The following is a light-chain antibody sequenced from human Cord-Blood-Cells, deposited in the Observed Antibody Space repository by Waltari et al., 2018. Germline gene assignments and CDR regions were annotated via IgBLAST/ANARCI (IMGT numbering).Light chain of an antibody. CDR3: QSYDSSLRVYV. CDR2: GNS. Sequence: QSVLTQPPSVSGAPGQRVTISCTGSSSNIGAGYDVHWYQQHPRPAPKLPIYGNSNPPTGVPDRFSGSNAGTSASLSITGLQAEDEAYYYCQSYDSSLRVYVFGTGTKVTGL. V-gene: IGLV1-40*01. CDR1: SSNIGAGYD. J-gene: IGLJ1*01.